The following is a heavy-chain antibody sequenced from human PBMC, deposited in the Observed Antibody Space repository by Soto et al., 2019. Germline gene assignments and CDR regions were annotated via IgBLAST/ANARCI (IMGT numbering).Heavy chain of an antibody. D-gene: IGHD2-8*02. CDR3: ATLPPRIELAVLPIPT. CDR2: IYHTGST. CDR1: GGSISSTNW. Sequence: QVQLRESGPGPVKPSGTLSLSCTVSGGSISSTNWWTWVRQSPGKGLEWIGEIYHTGSTTYNPSLRGRVTMSVDKSNNQFSLKLRYVTAADTAVYYCATLPPRIELAVLPIPTWGQGTLVTVSA. V-gene: IGHV4-4*02. J-gene: IGHJ5*02.